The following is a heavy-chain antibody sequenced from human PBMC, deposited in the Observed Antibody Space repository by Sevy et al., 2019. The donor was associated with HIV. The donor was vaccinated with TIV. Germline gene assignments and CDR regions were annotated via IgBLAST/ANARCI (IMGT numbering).Heavy chain of an antibody. J-gene: IGHJ4*02. V-gene: IGHV3-74*01. D-gene: IGHD2-21*01. CDR2: INSDGESA. Sequence: GSLRLSCTASGFTYSSQWMHWVRQAPGKGLVWVSRINSDGESAGYAESVKGRFTISRDNSKNTVFLQMTSLRVEDTALYYCARGSRGLPSSWGQGTLVTVSS. CDR3: ARGSRGLPSS. CDR1: GFTYSSQW.